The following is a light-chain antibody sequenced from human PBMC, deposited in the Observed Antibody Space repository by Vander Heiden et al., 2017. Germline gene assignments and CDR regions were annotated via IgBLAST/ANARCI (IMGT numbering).Light chain of an antibody. J-gene: IGKJ4*01. CDR1: QNIGNH. V-gene: IGKV1-39*01. CDR3: QQSYSAPLT. CDR2: GAS. Sequence: DIQMTQSPSSLSASVGDRVTITCRAGQNIGNHLNCYRQKPGEAPNLLIYGASSLQSGVPSRFTGSRSGAEFTLTISSLLPEDFATYYCQQSYSAPLTFGGGTKVEIK.